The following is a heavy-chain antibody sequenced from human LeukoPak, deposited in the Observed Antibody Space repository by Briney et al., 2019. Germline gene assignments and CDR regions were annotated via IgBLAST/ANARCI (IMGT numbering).Heavy chain of an antibody. CDR1: GYTFTGYY. V-gene: IGHV1-2*02. CDR2: IDPNSGGT. D-gene: IGHD6-19*01. CDR3: TNVYNSGWYFDY. J-gene: IGHJ4*02. Sequence: GASVQVSCKASGYTFTGYYMHWVRQAPGQGLEWMGWIDPNSGGTAYAQKFQGRVTMTRDTSISTVYMELSRLRSDDTAVYYCTNVYNSGWYFDYWGQGTLVTISS.